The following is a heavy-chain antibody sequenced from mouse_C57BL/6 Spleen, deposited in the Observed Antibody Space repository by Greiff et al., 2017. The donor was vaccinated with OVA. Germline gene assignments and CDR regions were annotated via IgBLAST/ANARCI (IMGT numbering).Heavy chain of an antibody. Sequence: EVQLQQSGPELVKPGASVKIPCKASGYTFTDYNMDWVKPSHGKSLEWIGDINPNNGGTIYNQKFKGKATLTVDKSSSTAYMELRSLTSEYTAVYDCARSGWLLPAWFAYWGQGTLVTVSA. J-gene: IGHJ3*01. V-gene: IGHV1-18*01. CDR1: GYTFTDYN. CDR2: INPNNGGT. D-gene: IGHD2-3*01. CDR3: ARSGWLLPAWFAY.